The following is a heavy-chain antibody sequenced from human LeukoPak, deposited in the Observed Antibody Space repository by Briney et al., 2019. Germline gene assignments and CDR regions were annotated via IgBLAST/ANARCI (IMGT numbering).Heavy chain of an antibody. CDR2: IWYDGSNK. V-gene: IGHV3-33*01. CDR3: ARAGLGYCSSTSCYHYYYYYYMDV. J-gene: IGHJ6*03. CDR1: GFTFSNYG. D-gene: IGHD2-2*01. Sequence: PGGSLRLSCAASGFTFSNYGMHWVRQAPGKGLEWVAVIWYDGSNKYYADSVKGRFTISRDNSKNTLYLQMNSLRAGDTAVYYCARAGLGYCSSTSCYHYYYYYYMDVWGKGTTVTVSS.